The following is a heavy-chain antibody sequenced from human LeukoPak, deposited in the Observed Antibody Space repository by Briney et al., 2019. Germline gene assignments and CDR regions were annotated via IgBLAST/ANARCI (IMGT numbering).Heavy chain of an antibody. D-gene: IGHD3-10*01. CDR2: ISPSGGST. CDR3: ARDRVGHNWFDP. J-gene: IGHJ5*02. CDR1: GYTFTSNY. V-gene: IGHV1-46*01. Sequence: ASVKVSCKAFGYTFTSNYMHWVRQAPGQGPEWMGVISPSGGSTTYAQKFQGRVTLTRDMSTSTDYLELSSLRSDDTAVYYCARDRVGHNWFDPWGQGTLVTVSS.